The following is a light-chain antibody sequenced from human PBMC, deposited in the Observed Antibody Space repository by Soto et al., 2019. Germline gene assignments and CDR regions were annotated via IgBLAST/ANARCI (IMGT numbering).Light chain of an antibody. CDR3: RSYTSSSTYV. V-gene: IGLV2-14*01. Sequence: QSVLTQPASVSGSPGQSIAISCTGTSSDIGYYNYVSWYQQHPGKAPKLMIYEVSNRPSGVSNRFSGSKSGDTASLTISGLQADDEADYYCRSYTSSSTYVFGTGTKLTVL. J-gene: IGLJ1*01. CDR2: EVS. CDR1: SSDIGYYNY.